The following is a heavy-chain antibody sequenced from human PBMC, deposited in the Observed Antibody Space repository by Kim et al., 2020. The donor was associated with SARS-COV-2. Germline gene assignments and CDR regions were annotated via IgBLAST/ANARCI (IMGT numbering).Heavy chain of an antibody. J-gene: IGHJ4*02. D-gene: IGHD5-18*01. CDR3: AKARSYWDYYFDY. Sequence: YADYGQGRFTISRDNSKNTLYLQMKSQRAEDTAVYYCAKARSYWDYYFDYWGQGTLVTVSS. V-gene: IGHV3-33*06.